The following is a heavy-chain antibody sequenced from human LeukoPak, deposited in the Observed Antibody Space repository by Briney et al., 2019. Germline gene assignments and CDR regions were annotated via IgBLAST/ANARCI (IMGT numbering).Heavy chain of an antibody. CDR3: ALIGGADCSGGSCYSYASSFDY. J-gene: IGHJ4*02. Sequence: ASVKVSCKASGYTFTSYAKHWVRQAPGQRLEWMGWINAGNGNTKYSQKFQGRVTITRDTSASTAYMELSSLRSEDTAVYYCALIGGADCSGGSCYSYASSFDYWGQGTLVTVSS. D-gene: IGHD2-15*01. CDR1: GYTFTSYA. V-gene: IGHV1-3*01. CDR2: INAGNGNT.